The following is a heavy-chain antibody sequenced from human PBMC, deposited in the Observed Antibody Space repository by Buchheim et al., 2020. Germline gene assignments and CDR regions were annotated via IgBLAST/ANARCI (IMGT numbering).Heavy chain of an antibody. V-gene: IGHV3-33*01. Sequence: QVQLVESGGGVVQPGRSLRLSCAASGFTFSSYGMHWVRQAPGKGLEWVAVIWYDGSNKYYADSVKGRFTISRDNSKNTLYLQMNSLRAEDTAVYYCARDQVGYCSGGSCFYYYYYGMDVWGQGTT. CDR1: GFTFSSYG. D-gene: IGHD2-15*01. J-gene: IGHJ6*02. CDR2: IWYDGSNK. CDR3: ARDQVGYCSGGSCFYYYYYGMDV.